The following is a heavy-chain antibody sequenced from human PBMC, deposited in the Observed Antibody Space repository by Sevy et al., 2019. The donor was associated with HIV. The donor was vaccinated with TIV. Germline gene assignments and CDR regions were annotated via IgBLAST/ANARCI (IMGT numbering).Heavy chain of an antibody. D-gene: IGHD3-22*01. V-gene: IGHV1-24*01. CDR2: FDPEDGET. CDR1: GYTFTSYD. Sequence: ASVKVSCKASGYTFTSYDINWVRQATGQGLEWMGSFDPEDGETLYAQKFQGRVTMTEDTSTDTAYMELRSLRSEDTAVYYCATTKDYYDSSGSPFDYWGQGTLVTVSS. CDR3: ATTKDYYDSSGSPFDY. J-gene: IGHJ4*02.